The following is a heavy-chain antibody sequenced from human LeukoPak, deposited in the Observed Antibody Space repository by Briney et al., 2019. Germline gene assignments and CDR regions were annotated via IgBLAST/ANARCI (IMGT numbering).Heavy chain of an antibody. D-gene: IGHD3-10*01. V-gene: IGHV3-7*01. CDR1: GFTFSSYW. Sequence: PGGSLRLSCAASGFTFSSYWMNWARQAPGKGLEWVASINHNGNVNYYVDSVKGRFTISRDNSKNTLYLQMNSLRAEDTAVYYCAKNSVLLWFGEGSWFDPWGQGTLVTVSS. J-gene: IGHJ5*02. CDR2: INHNGNVN. CDR3: AKNSVLLWFGEGSWFDP.